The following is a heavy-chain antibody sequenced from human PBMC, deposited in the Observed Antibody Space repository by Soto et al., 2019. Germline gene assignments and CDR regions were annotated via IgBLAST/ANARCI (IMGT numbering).Heavy chain of an antibody. D-gene: IGHD3-3*01. J-gene: IGHJ3*02. CDR2: IKQDGSEK. CDR1: GFTFSSYW. Sequence: GGSLRLSCAASGFTFSSYWMSWVRQAPGKGLEWVANIKQDGSEKYYVDSVKGRFTISRDNAKNSLYLQMNSLRAEDTAVYYCARDIRDYDFWRGYYDAFDIWGQGTMVTVSS. CDR3: ARDIRDYDFWRGYYDAFDI. V-gene: IGHV3-7*01.